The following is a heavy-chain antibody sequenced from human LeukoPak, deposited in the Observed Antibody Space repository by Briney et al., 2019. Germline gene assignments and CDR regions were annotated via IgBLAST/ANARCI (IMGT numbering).Heavy chain of an antibody. CDR3: ARDWSSSGEDAFDI. D-gene: IGHD6-19*01. J-gene: IGHJ3*02. Sequence: PSETLSLTCTVSGGSISTYYWSWIRQPPGKGLEWIAYIDYRGSTTYNPSLRSRVTISVDTSRNQFSLKLSSVTAADTAVYYCARDWSSSGEDAFDIWGQGTMVTVSS. CDR1: GGSISTYY. CDR2: IDYRGST. V-gene: IGHV4-59*01.